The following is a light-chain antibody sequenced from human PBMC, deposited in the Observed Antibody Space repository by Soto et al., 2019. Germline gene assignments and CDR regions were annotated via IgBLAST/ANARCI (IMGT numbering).Light chain of an antibody. J-gene: IGLJ1*01. CDR1: RSDVGSYNL. CDR2: EGS. Sequence: QSVLTQPPSVSCSPGQSITISCTGTRSDVGSYNLVSWYQQLPGKAPKLIISEGSKRPSGVSNRFSGSKSGNTASLTISGLQAEDEADYYCCSYAGITFAVFGTGTKVTVL. V-gene: IGLV2-23*01. CDR3: CSYAGITFAV.